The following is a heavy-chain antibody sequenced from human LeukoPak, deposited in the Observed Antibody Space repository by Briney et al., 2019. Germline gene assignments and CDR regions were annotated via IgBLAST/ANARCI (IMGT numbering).Heavy chain of an antibody. V-gene: IGHV4-34*01. CDR1: GGSFSGYY. Sequence: SETLSLTCAVYGGSFSGYYWCWIRQPPGKGLEWVGEINHSGSTNYNPSLKSRVTISVDTSKNQFSLKLSSVTAADTAVYYCAISFPRQGYFDLWGRGTLVTVSS. J-gene: IGHJ2*01. CDR2: INHSGST. CDR3: AISFPRQGYFDL. D-gene: IGHD2/OR15-2a*01.